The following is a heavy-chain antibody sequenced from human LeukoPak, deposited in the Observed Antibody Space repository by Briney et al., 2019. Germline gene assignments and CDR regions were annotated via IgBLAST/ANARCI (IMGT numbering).Heavy chain of an antibody. V-gene: IGHV4-59*12. CDR1: GGSISSYY. J-gene: IGHJ4*02. CDR3: ARDFRGGYDFWSGYYTPYYFDY. D-gene: IGHD3-3*01. Sequence: SETLSLTCTVSGGSISSYYWSWIRQPPGKGLEWIGYIYYSGSTYYNPSLKSRVTISVDTSKNHFSLRLSSVTAADTAVYYCARDFRGGYDFWSGYYTPYYFDYWGQGTLVTVSP. CDR2: IYYSGST.